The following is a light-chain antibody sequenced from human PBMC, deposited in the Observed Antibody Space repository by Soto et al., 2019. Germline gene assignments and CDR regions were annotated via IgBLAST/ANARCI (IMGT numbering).Light chain of an antibody. V-gene: IGLV2-14*01. Sequence: QSALTQPASVSGSPGQSITISCTGTSNDVGGHNYVSWYQQHPGKAPKLMIYDVSNRPSGVSNRFSGSKSGNTASLTISGLQAEDEADYYCSSYASSSTVVFGGGTKLNVL. J-gene: IGLJ2*01. CDR1: SNDVGGHNY. CDR3: SSYASSSTVV. CDR2: DVS.